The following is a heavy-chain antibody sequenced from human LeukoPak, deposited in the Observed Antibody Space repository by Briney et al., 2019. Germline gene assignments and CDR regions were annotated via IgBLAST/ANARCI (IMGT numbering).Heavy chain of an antibody. D-gene: IGHD2-2*01. Sequence: GASVKVSCKASEFTFTSSAVQWVRQARGQRLEWIGWIVVGSGNTNYAQKFQERVTITRDMSTSTAYMELSSLRSEDTAVYYCAAGWVTAATDAFDIWGQGTMVTVSS. CDR1: EFTFTSSA. J-gene: IGHJ3*02. V-gene: IGHV1-58*01. CDR3: AAGWVTAATDAFDI. CDR2: IVVGSGNT.